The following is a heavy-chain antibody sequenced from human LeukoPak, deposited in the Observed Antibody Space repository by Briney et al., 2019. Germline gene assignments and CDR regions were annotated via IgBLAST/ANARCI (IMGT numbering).Heavy chain of an antibody. V-gene: IGHV3-53*01. J-gene: IGHJ4*02. D-gene: IGHD5-24*01. Sequence: PGGSLRLSCAASGFTVSSNYMSWVRQAPGKGLEWVSVIYSGGSTYYADSVKGRFTISRDNSKNTLYLQMNSLRAVDTAVYYCARVRDGYNFYFDYWGQGTLVTVSS. CDR1: GFTVSSNY. CDR2: IYSGGST. CDR3: ARVRDGYNFYFDY.